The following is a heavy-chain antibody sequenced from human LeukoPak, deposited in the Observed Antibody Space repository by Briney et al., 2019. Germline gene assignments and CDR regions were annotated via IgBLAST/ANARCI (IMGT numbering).Heavy chain of an antibody. CDR1: GFTVSSNY. CDR3: AREVPVAGSHYYYYYGMDV. J-gene: IGHJ6*02. Sequence: GGSLRLSCAASGFTVSSNYMSWVRQAPGKGLEWVSVIYSGGSTYYADSVKGRFTISRDNSKNTLYLQMNSLRAEDTAVYYCAREVPVAGSHYYYYYGMDVWGQGTTVTVSS. D-gene: IGHD6-19*01. V-gene: IGHV3-66*01. CDR2: IYSGGST.